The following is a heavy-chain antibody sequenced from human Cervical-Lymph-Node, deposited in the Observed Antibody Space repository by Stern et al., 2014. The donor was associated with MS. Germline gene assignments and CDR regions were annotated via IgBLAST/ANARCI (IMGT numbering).Heavy chain of an antibody. V-gene: IGHV1-69*01. J-gene: IGHJ4*02. CDR3: ARREAVAGLDY. D-gene: IGHD6-19*01. CDR1: GDPSKNDP. CDR2: IIPIMDAP. Sequence: QVQLVQSGADVKQPGSSVKVSCEASGDPSKNDPISWVRQAPGQGLEWMGGIIPIMDAPSYEQKFQGRVTITADGTTGTVYMEISSLRSEGAAVYYCARREAVAGLDYWGQGTLVTVSS.